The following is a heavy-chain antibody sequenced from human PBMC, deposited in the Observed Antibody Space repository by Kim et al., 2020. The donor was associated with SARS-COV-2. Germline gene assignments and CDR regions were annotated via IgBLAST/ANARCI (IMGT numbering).Heavy chain of an antibody. J-gene: IGHJ4*02. V-gene: IGHV3-64*01. CDR3: ARGAGVMCQYHPDY. D-gene: IGHD3-16*01. Sequence: YANSVKGRFTISKDNTKSTLYVQMGGLRAEDMAVNYCARGAGVMCQYHPDYWGKGTLVTVSS.